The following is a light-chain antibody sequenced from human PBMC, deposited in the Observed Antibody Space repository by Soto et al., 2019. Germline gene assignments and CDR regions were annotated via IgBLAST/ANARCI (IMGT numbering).Light chain of an antibody. Sequence: IQMTQSPSSLSASVGDRVTITCRASQSISSYLNWYQQKPGKAPKLLIYAASSLQSGVPSRFSGSGSGTDFTLTISSLQPEDFVTYHCQQSYSTPETFGQGDQVGYQT. CDR2: AAS. V-gene: IGKV1-39*01. CDR1: QSISSY. CDR3: QQSYSTPET. J-gene: IGKJ1*01.